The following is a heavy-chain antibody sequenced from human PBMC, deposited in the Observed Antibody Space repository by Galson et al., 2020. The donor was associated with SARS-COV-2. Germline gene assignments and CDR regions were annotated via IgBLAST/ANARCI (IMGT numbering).Heavy chain of an antibody. CDR1: GFTFSSYA. J-gene: IGHJ3*02. Sequence: PGGSLRLSCAASGFTFSSYAMSWVRQAPGKGLEWVSAISGSGGSTYYADSVKGRFTISRDNSKNTLYLQMNSLRAEDTAVYYCAKRGARAYYYDRGAFDIWGQGTMVTVSS. CDR3: AKRGARAYYYDRGAFDI. D-gene: IGHD3-22*01. V-gene: IGHV3-23*01. CDR2: ISGSGGST.